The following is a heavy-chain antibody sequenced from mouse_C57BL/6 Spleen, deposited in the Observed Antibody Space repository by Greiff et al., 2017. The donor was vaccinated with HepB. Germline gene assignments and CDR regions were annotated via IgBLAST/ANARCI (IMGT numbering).Heavy chain of an antibody. J-gene: IGHJ4*01. D-gene: IGHD2-1*01. CDR1: YFAFMASA. CDR3: AGGNYDDYYAMDY. Sequence: LKQSGAELVRPGSSVKLSCKDSYFAFMASAMHWVKQRPGHGLEWIGSFTMYSDATEYSENFKGKATLTANTSSSTAYMELSSLTSEDSAVYYCAGGNYDDYYAMDYWGQGTSVTVSS. V-gene: IGHV1-49*01. CDR2: FTMYSDAT.